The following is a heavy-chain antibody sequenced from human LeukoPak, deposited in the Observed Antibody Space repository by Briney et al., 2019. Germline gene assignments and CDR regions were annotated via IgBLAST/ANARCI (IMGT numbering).Heavy chain of an antibody. V-gene: IGHV3-7*01. Sequence: GGSLRLSCAARGFTCSSHWMSWVRQAPGNGLEWVANIKQVGSEKYYVDSVKGRFTISRDNAKHSLYLQMNRLRAEDTAVYYCARGARYSSSWLAPILNDYWGQGTLVTVSS. CDR1: GFTCSSHW. CDR3: ARGARYSSSWLAPILNDY. D-gene: IGHD6-13*01. CDR2: IKQVGSEK. J-gene: IGHJ4*02.